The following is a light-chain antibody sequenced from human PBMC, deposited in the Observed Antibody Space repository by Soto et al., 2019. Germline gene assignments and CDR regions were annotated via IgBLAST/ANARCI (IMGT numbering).Light chain of an antibody. J-gene: IGKJ2*01. CDR1: RSVSSSY. Sequence: EIVLTQSPGTLSLSPGERATLSCRASRSVSSSYLAWYQQKPGQAPRLLIYGASSRATGIPDRFSGSGSGTDFILTISRLEPEDFAVYYCQQYGSSPYTFGQGTKLEIK. V-gene: IGKV3-20*01. CDR3: QQYGSSPYT. CDR2: GAS.